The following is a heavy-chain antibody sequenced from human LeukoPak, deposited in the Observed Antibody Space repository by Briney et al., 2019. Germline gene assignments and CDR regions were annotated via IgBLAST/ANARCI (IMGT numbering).Heavy chain of an antibody. CDR1: GFTFSSYA. V-gene: IGHV3-23*01. Sequence: GGSLRLSCAASGFTFSSYAMIWVRQAPERGLQWVSGISGSGTYYADFAKGRFTISRDNAKTSLYLQMNSLRAEDTAVYYCATDIVVAPGVIGFDYWGQGTLVTVSS. CDR2: ISGSGT. CDR3: ATDIVVAPGVIGFDY. J-gene: IGHJ4*02. D-gene: IGHD2-2*01.